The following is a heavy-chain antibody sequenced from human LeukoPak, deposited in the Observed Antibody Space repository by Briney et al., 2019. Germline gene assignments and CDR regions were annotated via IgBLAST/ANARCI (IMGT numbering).Heavy chain of an antibody. V-gene: IGHV3-30-3*01. CDR2: ISYDGSNK. J-gene: IGHJ6*02. Sequence: PGGSLRLSCAASGFTFSSYAMHWVRQAPGKGLEWVAVISYDGSNKYYADSVKGRFTISRDNSKNTLYLQMNSLRAEDTAVYYCASLAVCIAVAGTCGMDVWGQGTTVTVYS. CDR3: ASLAVCIAVAGTCGMDV. D-gene: IGHD6-19*01. CDR1: GFTFSSYA.